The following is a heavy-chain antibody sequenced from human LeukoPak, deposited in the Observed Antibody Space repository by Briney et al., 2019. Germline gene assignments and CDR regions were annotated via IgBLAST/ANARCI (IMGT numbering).Heavy chain of an antibody. J-gene: IGHJ4*02. CDR2: IRSKAYGGTT. V-gene: IGHV3-49*03. D-gene: IGHD4-17*01. Sequence: PGGSLRLSCTASGFTFGDYAMSWFRQAPGKGLEWVGFIRSKAYGGTTEYAAPVKGRFTISRDDSKSIAYLQMNSLKTEDTAVYYCTRNKYGDYFDYWGQGTLVTVSS. CDR1: GFTFGDYA. CDR3: TRNKYGDYFDY.